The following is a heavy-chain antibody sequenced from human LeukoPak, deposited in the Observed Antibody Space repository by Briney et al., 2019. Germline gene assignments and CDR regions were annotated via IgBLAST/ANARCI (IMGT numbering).Heavy chain of an antibody. CDR3: AGDPLVVVVPAASYYYYGMDV. Sequence: SGGSLRLSCAASGFTFSSYSMNWVRQAPGKGLEWVSSISSSSYIYYADSVKGRFTISRDNAKNSLYLQMNSLRAEDTAVYYCAGDPLVVVVPAASYYYYGMDVWGQGTTVTVSS. V-gene: IGHV3-21*01. CDR1: GFTFSSYS. D-gene: IGHD2-2*01. CDR2: ISSSSYI. J-gene: IGHJ6*02.